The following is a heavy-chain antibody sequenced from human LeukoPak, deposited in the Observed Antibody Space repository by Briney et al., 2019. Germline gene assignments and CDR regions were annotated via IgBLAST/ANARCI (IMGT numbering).Heavy chain of an antibody. CDR3: ARSSGWYTGFDF. CDR1: GFSFNNYG. Sequence: GGSLRLSCAASGFSFNNYGMHWVRQAPGRGLEWVAFIRYDGSDEYYADSVKGRFTISRDNAKNSLYLQMNSLRAEDTAVYYCARSSGWYTGFDFWGQGTLVTVSS. V-gene: IGHV3-30*02. CDR2: IRYDGSDE. D-gene: IGHD6-19*01. J-gene: IGHJ4*02.